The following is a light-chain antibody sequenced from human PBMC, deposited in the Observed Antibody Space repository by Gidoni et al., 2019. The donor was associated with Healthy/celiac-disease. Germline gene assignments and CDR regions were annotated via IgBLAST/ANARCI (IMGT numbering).Light chain of an antibody. J-gene: IGLJ2*01. CDR2: GKN. V-gene: IGLV3-19*01. CDR1: SLRSYY. Sequence: SYELTQDPAVSVALGQTVRITCQGDSLRSYYASWYQQKPGQAPVLVIYGKNNRPSGIPDRFSGSSSGNTASLTITGAQAEDEADYYCNSRDSSGNLVVFGGGTKLTVL. CDR3: NSRDSSGNLVV.